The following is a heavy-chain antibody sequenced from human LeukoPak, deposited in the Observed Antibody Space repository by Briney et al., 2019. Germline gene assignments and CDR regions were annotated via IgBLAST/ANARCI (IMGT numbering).Heavy chain of an antibody. CDR3: AREYYYDSSGYYPVDAFDI. Sequence: GASVKVSCKASGYTFISYYMQWVRQAPGQGVEWMGIINPSGGSTSYAQKFQGRVTMTRDTSTNTVYMELSSLRSEDKAVYDCAREYYYDSSGYYPVDAFDIWGQGTMVTVSS. D-gene: IGHD3-22*01. CDR2: INPSGGST. CDR1: GYTFISYY. V-gene: IGHV1-46*01. J-gene: IGHJ3*02.